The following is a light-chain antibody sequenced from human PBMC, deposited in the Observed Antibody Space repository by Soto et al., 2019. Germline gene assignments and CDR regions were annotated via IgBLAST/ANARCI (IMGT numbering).Light chain of an antibody. CDR2: DVG. V-gene: IGLV2-14*03. J-gene: IGLJ1*01. CDR3: NSYRVDHPRFYV. CDR1: HSDIGNYNY. Sequence: QSALTQPASVSGSPGQSITISCTGTHSDIGNYNYVSWYQHLPGKAPKLMIYDVGSRPSGVSSRFSGSKSGNTASLAISGLQAEDEADYYSNSYRVDHPRFYVFGTGTKVTVL.